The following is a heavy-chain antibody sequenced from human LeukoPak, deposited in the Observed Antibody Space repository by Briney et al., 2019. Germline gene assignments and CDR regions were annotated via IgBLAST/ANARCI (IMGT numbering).Heavy chain of an antibody. V-gene: IGHV3-11*01. CDR3: ARAGLNYDILTGWVGYYYYGMDV. Sequence: GGSLRLSCAASGFTFSDYYMSWIRQAPGKGLEWVSYISGSGSTIYYADSVKGRFTISGDNAKNSLYLQMNSLRAEDTAVYYCARAGLNYDILTGWVGYYYYGMDVWGQGTTVTVSS. CDR2: ISGSGSTI. J-gene: IGHJ6*02. CDR1: GFTFSDYY. D-gene: IGHD3-9*01.